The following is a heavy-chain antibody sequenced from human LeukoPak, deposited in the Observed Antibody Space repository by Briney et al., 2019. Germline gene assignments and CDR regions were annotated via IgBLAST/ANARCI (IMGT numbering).Heavy chain of an antibody. CDR1: GFTFSSYS. V-gene: IGHV3-48*04. CDR2: ISSSSSTI. CDR3: AREVECSSTSCSGGFDY. D-gene: IGHD2-2*01. J-gene: IGHJ4*02. Sequence: GGSLRLSCAASGFTFSSYSMNWVRQAPGKGLEWVSYISSSSSTIYYADSVKGRFTISRDNAKNSLYLQMNSLRAEDTAVYYCAREVECSSTSCSGGFDYWGQGTLVTVSS.